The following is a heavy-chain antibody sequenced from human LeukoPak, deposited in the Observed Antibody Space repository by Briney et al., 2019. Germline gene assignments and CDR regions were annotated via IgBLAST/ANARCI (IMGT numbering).Heavy chain of an antibody. D-gene: IGHD5-18*01. V-gene: IGHV3-30-3*01. J-gene: IGHJ4*02. CDR1: GFTFSSYA. CDR3: ARDPPDTPMATFPYYFDY. CDR2: ISYDGSNK. Sequence: GRSLRLSCAASGFTFSSYAMHWVRQAPGKGLEWVAVISYDGSNKYYADSVKGRFTISRDNSKNTLYLQMNSLRAEDTAVYYCARDPPDTPMATFPYYFDYWGQGTLVTVSS.